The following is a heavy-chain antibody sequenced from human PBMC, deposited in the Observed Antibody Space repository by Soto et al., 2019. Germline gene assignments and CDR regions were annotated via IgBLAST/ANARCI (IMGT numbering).Heavy chain of an antibody. D-gene: IGHD1-20*01. J-gene: IGHJ3*02. CDR3: AKAHITSPDVAYAFDI. CDR2: ISWNSGSI. Sequence: PGGSLRLSCAASGFTFDDYAMHWVRQAPGKGLEWVSGISWNSGSIGYADSVKGRFTISRDNAKNSLYLQMNSLRAEDTALYYCAKAHITSPDVAYAFDIWGQGTMVTVSS. V-gene: IGHV3-9*01. CDR1: GFTFDDYA.